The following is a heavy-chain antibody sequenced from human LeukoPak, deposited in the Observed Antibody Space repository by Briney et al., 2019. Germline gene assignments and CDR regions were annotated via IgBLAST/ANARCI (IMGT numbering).Heavy chain of an antibody. J-gene: IGHJ3*02. Sequence: GRSLRLSCAASGFTFSSYGMHWVRQAPGKGLEWVAVISSDGSNKYYADSAKGRFTIPRDNSKNTLYLQMNSLRAEVTAVYYCAGGYTSGWYVAFDIWGQGTMVTVSS. CDR2: ISSDGSNK. V-gene: IGHV3-30*03. CDR1: GFTFSSYG. CDR3: AGGYTSGWYVAFDI. D-gene: IGHD6-19*01.